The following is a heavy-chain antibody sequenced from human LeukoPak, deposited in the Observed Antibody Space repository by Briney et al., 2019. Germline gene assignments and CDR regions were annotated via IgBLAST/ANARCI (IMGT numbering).Heavy chain of an antibody. CDR1: GGSISSYY. J-gene: IGHJ4*02. CDR2: IYYSGST. Sequence: SETLSLTCTVSGGSISSYYWSWIRQPPGKGLEWIGYIYYSGSTNYNPSLKSRVTISVDTSKNQFSLKLSSVTAADTAVYYRARSDYGSGSHIDYWGQGTLVTVSS. CDR3: ARSDYGSGSHIDY. D-gene: IGHD3-10*01. V-gene: IGHV4-59*01.